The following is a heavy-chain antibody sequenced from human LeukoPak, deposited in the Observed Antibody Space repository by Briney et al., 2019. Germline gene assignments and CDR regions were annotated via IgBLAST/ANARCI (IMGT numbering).Heavy chain of an antibody. J-gene: IGHJ5*02. Sequence: SETLSLTCAVYGGSFSGYYWSWIRQPPGKGLEWIGYIYYSGSTYYNPSLKSRVTISVDTSKNQFSLKLSSVTAADTAVYYCARESYDSSGYYWFDPWGQGTLVTVSS. CDR1: GGSFSGYY. CDR3: ARESYDSSGYYWFDP. V-gene: IGHV4-34*09. D-gene: IGHD3-22*01. CDR2: IYYSGST.